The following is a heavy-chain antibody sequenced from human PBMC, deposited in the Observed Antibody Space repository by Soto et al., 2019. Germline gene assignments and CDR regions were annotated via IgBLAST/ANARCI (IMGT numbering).Heavy chain of an antibody. CDR1: GFTFGSYG. J-gene: IGHJ6*02. V-gene: IGHV3-30-3*01. CDR3: ARDRGSGSDTAGYGLDV. CDR2: ISYDGSNK. D-gene: IGHD3-10*01. Sequence: PGGSLRLSCAASGFTFGSYGLHWVRQAPGKGLEWVSLISYDGSNKYYADSVKGRVSISRDSSKNMLYLQMYNLRPEDTAVYYCARDRGSGSDTAGYGLDVWGLGTTVTVSS.